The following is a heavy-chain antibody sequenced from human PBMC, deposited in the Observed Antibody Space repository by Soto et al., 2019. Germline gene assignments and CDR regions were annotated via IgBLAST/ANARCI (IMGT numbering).Heavy chain of an antibody. J-gene: IGHJ4*02. CDR3: AHIVVAGLGYYFDY. CDR2: IYWDDDK. CDR1: GFSLSSTRMA. D-gene: IGHD6-19*01. V-gene: IGHV2-5*02. Sequence: QITLKESGPTLVKPTQTLTLTCTFSGFSLSSTRMAVGWIRQPPGKALEWLALIYWDDDKRYSAFLKSRLTITKDTSKNQVVRTMSNMDPVDTARYYCAHIVVAGLGYYFDYWGQGTLVTVSS.